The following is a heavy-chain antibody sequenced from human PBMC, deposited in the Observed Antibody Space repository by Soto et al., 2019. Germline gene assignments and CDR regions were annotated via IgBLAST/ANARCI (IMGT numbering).Heavy chain of an antibody. CDR1: GGSISSGGYS. J-gene: IGHJ4*02. D-gene: IGHD4-4*01. Sequence: SETLCLTCAVSGGSISSGGYSGSWIRQPPGKGLEWIGYIYHSGSTYYNPSLKSRVTISVDRSKNQFSLKLSSVTAADTAVYYCARGMTTVTTIDYWGQGTLVTVSS. V-gene: IGHV4-30-2*01. CDR2: IYHSGST. CDR3: ARGMTTVTTIDY.